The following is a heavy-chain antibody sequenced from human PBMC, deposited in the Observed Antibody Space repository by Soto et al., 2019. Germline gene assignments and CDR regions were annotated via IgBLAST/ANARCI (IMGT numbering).Heavy chain of an antibody. CDR1: GGSFSGYY. V-gene: IGHV4-34*01. Sequence: QVQLQQWGAGLLKPSETLSLTCAVYGGSFSGYYWSWIRQPPGKGLEWIGEINHSGSTNYYPSLTSRASISVDTYKNHCTLKRSSVTAAYTAVYCCARGTGGYYGSGSTLNWCDSLGQGSLVTVSS. D-gene: IGHD3-10*01. CDR2: INHSGST. CDR3: ARGTGGYYGSGSTLNWCDS. J-gene: IGHJ5*01.